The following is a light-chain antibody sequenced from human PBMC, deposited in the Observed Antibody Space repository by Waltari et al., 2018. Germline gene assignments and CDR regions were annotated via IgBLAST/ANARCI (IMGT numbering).Light chain of an antibody. CDR1: QSISSW. V-gene: IGKV1-5*03. J-gene: IGKJ1*01. CDR3: QQYNSYSWT. CDR2: KAS. Sequence: DIQMTQSPSTLSASVGDRVIITCRARQSISSWLAWYQQKPGKAPKLLIYKASSLESGVPSRFSGSGSGTEFTLTISNLQPDDFATYYCQQYNSYSWTFSQGTKVEIK.